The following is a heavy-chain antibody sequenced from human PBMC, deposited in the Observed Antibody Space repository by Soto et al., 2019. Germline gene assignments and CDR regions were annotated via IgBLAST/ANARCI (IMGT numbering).Heavy chain of an antibody. Sequence: SETLSLTCTVSGGSISSGDYYWSWIRQPPGKGLEWVGYIYYSGSTDYNPSLKSRVTISVDTSKNQFSLKLSSVTAADTAVYYCARDRNDFWSGSPQLGMDVWGQGTTVTVSS. V-gene: IGHV4-61*08. CDR2: IYYSGST. CDR3: ARDRNDFWSGSPQLGMDV. CDR1: GGSISSGDYY. D-gene: IGHD3-3*01. J-gene: IGHJ6*02.